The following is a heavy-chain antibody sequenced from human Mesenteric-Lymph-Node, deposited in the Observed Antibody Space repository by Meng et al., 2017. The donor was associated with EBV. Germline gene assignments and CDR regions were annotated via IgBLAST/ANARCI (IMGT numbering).Heavy chain of an antibody. J-gene: IGHJ4*02. CDR3: ARAPTTVERQHY. V-gene: IGHV1-2*06. CDR2: INPHSGDT. D-gene: IGHD4-23*01. CDR1: GYTFTAYY. Sequence: QVPLVQSGAWLKKPGASVRVSCKASGYTFTAYYLHWVRQAPGQGFEWMGRINPHSGDTHSAEKFQGRVTMTWDTSINTAYMELSGLTSDDTATFYCARAPTTVERQHYWGQGTLVTVSS.